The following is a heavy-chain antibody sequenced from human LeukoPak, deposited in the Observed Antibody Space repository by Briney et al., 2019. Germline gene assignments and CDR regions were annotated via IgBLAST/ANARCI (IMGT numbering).Heavy chain of an antibody. CDR3: ARVRQNWFDP. J-gene: IGHJ5*02. V-gene: IGHV3-53*01. CDR2: IYSGGST. CDR1: GFTVSSNY. Sequence: GGSLRLSCAVSGFTVSSNYMSWVRQAPGKGLEWVSVIYSGGSTYYADSVKGRFTISRDNSKNTLYLQMNSLRAEDTAVYYCARVRQNWFDPWGQGTLVTVSS.